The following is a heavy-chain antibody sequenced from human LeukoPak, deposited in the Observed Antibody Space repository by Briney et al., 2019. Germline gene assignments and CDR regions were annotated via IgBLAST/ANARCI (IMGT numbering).Heavy chain of an antibody. Sequence: SETLSLTCTVSGGSISSGGYYWSWIRQHPGKGLEWIGYIYYSGSTYYNPSLKSRVTISVDTSKNQFSLKLSSVTAADTAVYYCARVDGVVTARGADYWGQGTLVTVSS. V-gene: IGHV4-31*03. CDR3: ARVDGVVTARGADY. D-gene: IGHD4-23*01. CDR2: IYYSGST. CDR1: GGSISSGGYY. J-gene: IGHJ4*02.